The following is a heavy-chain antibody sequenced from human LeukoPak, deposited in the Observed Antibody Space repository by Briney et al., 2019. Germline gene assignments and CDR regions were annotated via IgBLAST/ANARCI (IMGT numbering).Heavy chain of an antibody. D-gene: IGHD5-18*01. Sequence: GGSLRLSCAASGFTFSSYAVSWVRQAPGKGLEWVSAISGSGGTTYYADSVKGRFTISRDNSKNTLYLQMNSLRAEDTAVYYCAKDLVGYSYGSFDYWGQGTLVTVSS. V-gene: IGHV3-23*01. CDR1: GFTFSSYA. CDR3: AKDLVGYSYGSFDY. CDR2: ISGSGGTT. J-gene: IGHJ4*02.